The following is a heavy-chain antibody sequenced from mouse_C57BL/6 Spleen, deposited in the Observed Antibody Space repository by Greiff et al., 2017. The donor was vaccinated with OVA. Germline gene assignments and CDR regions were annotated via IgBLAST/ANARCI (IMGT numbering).Heavy chain of an antibody. CDR3: VYDYDGFAY. V-gene: IGHV1-22*01. Sequence: VQLQQSGPELVKPGASVTMSCKASGYTFTDYNMHWVKQSHGKSLEWIGYINPNNGGTSYNQKFKGKATLTVNKSSSTAYMELRSLTSEDSAVYYCVYDYDGFAYWGQGTLVTVSA. CDR1: GYTFTDYN. CDR2: INPNNGGT. J-gene: IGHJ3*01. D-gene: IGHD2-4*01.